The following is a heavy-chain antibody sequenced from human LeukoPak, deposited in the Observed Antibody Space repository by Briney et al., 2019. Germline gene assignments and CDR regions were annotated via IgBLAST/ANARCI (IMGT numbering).Heavy chain of an antibody. CDR3: ARDRAGGPGSGDAFDI. D-gene: IGHD3-16*01. Sequence: PSETLSLTCIVSDGSISSYYWSWIRQPPGKGLEWIGYIYYSGSTNYNPSLKSRVTISIDTSKNQFSLKLSSVTAADTAVYYCARDRAGGPGSGDAFDIWGQGTMVTVSS. V-gene: IGHV4-59*01. CDR1: DGSISSYY. CDR2: IYYSGST. J-gene: IGHJ3*02.